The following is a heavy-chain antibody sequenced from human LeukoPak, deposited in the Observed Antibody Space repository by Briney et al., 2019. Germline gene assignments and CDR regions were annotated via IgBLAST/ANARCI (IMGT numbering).Heavy chain of an antibody. CDR2: ISGGGGIT. CDR3: GRDPGIGYFL. V-gene: IGHV3-23*01. J-gene: IGHJ6*02. Sequence: GGSLRLSCAASGFNFANHAMSWVRQAAGKGLEWVSSISGGGGITKYADSLKGRFSISRANAKNSLYLQMNSLRAEDTAVYYCGRDPGIGYFLWGHGTTVTV. CDR1: GFNFANHA. D-gene: IGHD3-3*01.